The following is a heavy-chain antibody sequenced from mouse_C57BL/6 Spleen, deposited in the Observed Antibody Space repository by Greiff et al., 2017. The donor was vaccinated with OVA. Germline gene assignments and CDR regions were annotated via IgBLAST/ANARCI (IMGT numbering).Heavy chain of an antibody. Sequence: EVKLMEPGEGLVKPGGSLKLSCAASGFTFSSYALSWVRQTPEKRLEWVAYISSGGDYIYYADTVKGRFTISRDNARNTLYLQMSSLKSEDTAMYYCTRGLYYSNYYFDYWGQGTTLTVSS. D-gene: IGHD2-5*01. J-gene: IGHJ2*01. CDR3: TRGLYYSNYYFDY. CDR2: ISSGGDYI. CDR1: GFTFSSYA. V-gene: IGHV5-9-1*02.